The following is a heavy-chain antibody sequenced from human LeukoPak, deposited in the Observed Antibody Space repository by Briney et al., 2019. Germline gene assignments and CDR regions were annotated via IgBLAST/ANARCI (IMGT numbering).Heavy chain of an antibody. CDR2: ISGSGGST. V-gene: IGHV3-23*01. D-gene: IGHD3-10*01. Sequence: GGSLRLSCAASGFTFSSYAMSWVRQAPGKGLEWVSAISGSGGSTYYADSVKGRFTISRDNSKNTLYPQMNSLRAEDTAVYYCAKDVYGSGSYWNFDYWGQGTLVTVSS. CDR3: AKDVYGSGSYWNFDY. CDR1: GFTFSSYA. J-gene: IGHJ4*02.